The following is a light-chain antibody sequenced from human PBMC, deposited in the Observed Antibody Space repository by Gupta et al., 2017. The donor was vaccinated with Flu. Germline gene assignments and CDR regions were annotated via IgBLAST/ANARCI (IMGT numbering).Light chain of an antibody. Sequence: SVLTQPPSASGTPGPRVTIPCSGSSSNIGSNTVNWYQQLPGTAPKLLIYSNNQRPSGVPDRFSGSKSGTSASLAISGLQAEDEADYYCAAWDDSRNGGVFGGGTKLTVL. J-gene: IGLJ3*02. CDR2: SNN. CDR1: SSNIGSNT. CDR3: AAWDDSRNGGV. V-gene: IGLV1-44*01.